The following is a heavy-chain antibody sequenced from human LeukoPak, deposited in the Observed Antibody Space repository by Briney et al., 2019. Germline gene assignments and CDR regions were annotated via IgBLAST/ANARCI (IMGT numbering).Heavy chain of an antibody. D-gene: IGHD4-23*01. CDR2: ISGSGGST. Sequence: QPGGPLRLSCAASGFTFSSYAMSWVRQAPGKGLEWVSAISGSGGSTYYADSVKGRFTISRDNSKNTLYLQMNSLRAEDTAVYYCARDLSRTGGNLDYWGQGTLVTVSS. V-gene: IGHV3-23*01. CDR3: ARDLSRTGGNLDY. J-gene: IGHJ4*02. CDR1: GFTFSSYA.